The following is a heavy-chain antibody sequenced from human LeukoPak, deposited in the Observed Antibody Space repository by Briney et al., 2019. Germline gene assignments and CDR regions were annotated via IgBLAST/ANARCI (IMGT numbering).Heavy chain of an antibody. CDR2: ISGSGGST. J-gene: IGHJ4*02. CDR1: GFTFSSYA. CDR3: AKDRGSWYSTIRSSGNY. V-gene: IGHV3-23*01. Sequence: GGSLRLCCAASGFTFSSYAMSWVRQAPGKGLEWVSAISGSGGSTYYADSVKGRFTISRDNSKNTLYLQMNSLRAEDTAVYYCAKDRGSWYSTIRSSGNYWGQGTLVTVSS. D-gene: IGHD6-13*01.